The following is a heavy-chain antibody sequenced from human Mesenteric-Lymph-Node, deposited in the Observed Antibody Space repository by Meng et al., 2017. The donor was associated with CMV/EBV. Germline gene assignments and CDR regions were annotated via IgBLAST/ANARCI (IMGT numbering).Heavy chain of an antibody. CDR1: GFIFSSYE. V-gene: IGHV3-48*03. D-gene: IGHD2-2*02. J-gene: IGHJ6*02. CDR3: ARSLQGAIFGYGMDV. Sequence: GESLKISCAASGFIFSSYEMNWVRQAPGKGLEWVSYISSSADTRDYADSVKGRLTISRDNAKNSLYLQMNGLRAEDTAVYYCARSLQGAIFGYGMDVWGQGTTVTVSS. CDR2: ISSSADTR.